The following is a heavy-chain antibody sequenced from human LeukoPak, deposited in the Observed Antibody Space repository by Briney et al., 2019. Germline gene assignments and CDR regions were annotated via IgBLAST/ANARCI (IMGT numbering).Heavy chain of an antibody. J-gene: IGHJ4*02. CDR2: IRYDGSNK. CDR3: AKRGYCSSTSCLKDFDY. CDR1: GFTFSSYG. Sequence: PGGSLRLSCAASGFTFSSYGMHWVRQAPGKGLEWVAFIRYDGSNKYYADSVKGRFTISRDNSKNTLYLQMNSLRAEDTAVYYCAKRGYCSSTSCLKDFDYWGQGTLVTVSS. V-gene: IGHV3-30*02. D-gene: IGHD2-2*01.